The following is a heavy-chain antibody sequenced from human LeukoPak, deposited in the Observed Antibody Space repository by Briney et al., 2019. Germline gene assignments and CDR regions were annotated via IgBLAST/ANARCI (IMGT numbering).Heavy chain of an antibody. CDR1: GFTFSSYG. D-gene: IGHD2-15*01. J-gene: IGHJ4*02. V-gene: IGHV3-30*03. CDR3: ARRSVQIYCSGGSCYKNAFDY. Sequence: PGGSLRLSCAASGFTFSSYGMHWVRQAPGKGLEWVAVISYDGSNKYYADSVKGRFTISRDNSKNTLYLQMNSLRSEDTAVYYCARRSVQIYCSGGSCYKNAFDYWGQGTLVTVSS. CDR2: ISYDGSNK.